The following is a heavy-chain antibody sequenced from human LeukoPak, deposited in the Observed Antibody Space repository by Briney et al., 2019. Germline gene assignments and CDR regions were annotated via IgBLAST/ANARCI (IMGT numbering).Heavy chain of an antibody. V-gene: IGHV1-18*01. CDR2: ISAYNGNT. Sequence: ASVKVSCKASGYTFTSYGISWVRQAPGQGLEWMGWISAYNGNTNYAQKLQGRVTMTTDTSTSTAYMELRSLRSDDTAVYYCARDRLYYDSSEPLVYWGQGTLVTVSS. D-gene: IGHD3-22*01. CDR3: ARDRLYYDSSEPLVY. CDR1: GYTFTSYG. J-gene: IGHJ4*02.